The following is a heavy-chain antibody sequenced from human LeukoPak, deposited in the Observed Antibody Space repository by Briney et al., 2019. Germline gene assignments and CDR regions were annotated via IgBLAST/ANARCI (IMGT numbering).Heavy chain of an antibody. CDR3: ARDGASGSYTNWFDP. CDR2: ISSSSSYI. V-gene: IGHV3-21*01. CDR1: RFTFSSYS. D-gene: IGHD1-26*01. Sequence: GGSLRLSCAASRFTFSSYSMNWVRQAPGKGLEWVSSISSSSSYIYYADSVKGRFTISRDNAKNSLYLQMNSLRAEDTAVYYCARDGASGSYTNWFDPWGQGTLVTVSS. J-gene: IGHJ5*02.